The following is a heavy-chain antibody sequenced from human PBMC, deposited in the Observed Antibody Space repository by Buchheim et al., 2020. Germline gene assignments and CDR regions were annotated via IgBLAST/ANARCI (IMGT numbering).Heavy chain of an antibody. CDR1: GYTFTGYY. V-gene: IGHV1-2*04. Sequence: QVQLVQSGAEVKKPGASVKVSCKASGYTFTGYYMHWVRQAPGQGLEWMGWINPNSGGTNYAQKFQGWVTMTRDTSISPAYMELSRLRSDDTAVYYCARDSRYCSGGSCYLPYYGMDVWGQGTT. CDR2: INPNSGGT. J-gene: IGHJ6*02. CDR3: ARDSRYCSGGSCYLPYYGMDV. D-gene: IGHD2-15*01.